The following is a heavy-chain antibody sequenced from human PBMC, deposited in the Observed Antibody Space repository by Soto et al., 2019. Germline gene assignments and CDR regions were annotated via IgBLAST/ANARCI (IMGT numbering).Heavy chain of an antibody. CDR2: INHSGST. CDR3: ARRRRGYCTNGVCYTNAFDI. V-gene: IGHV4-34*01. Sequence: SETLSLTCAVYGGSFSGYYWSWIRQPPGKGLEWIGEINHSGSTNYNPSLKSRVTISVDTSKNQFSLKLSSVTAADTAVYYCARRRRGYCTNGVCYTNAFDIWGQGTMVTFSS. CDR1: GGSFSGYY. J-gene: IGHJ3*02. D-gene: IGHD2-8*01.